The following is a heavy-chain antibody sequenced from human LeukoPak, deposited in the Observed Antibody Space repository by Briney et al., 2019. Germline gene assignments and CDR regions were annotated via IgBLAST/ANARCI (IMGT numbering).Heavy chain of an antibody. Sequence: SETLSLTCTVSGGSVSSYYWNWIRQPPGKGLEWIGYIYYSGSTNYNPSLKGRVTISVDTSKNQFSLKLNSVTAADTAVYYCARWDSGSYFLDYWGQGTLATVSS. J-gene: IGHJ4*02. CDR2: IYYSGST. CDR1: GGSVSSYY. D-gene: IGHD1-26*01. V-gene: IGHV4-59*02. CDR3: ARWDSGSYFLDY.